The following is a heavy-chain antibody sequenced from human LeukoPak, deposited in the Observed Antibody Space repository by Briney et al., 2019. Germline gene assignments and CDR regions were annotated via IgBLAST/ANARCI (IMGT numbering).Heavy chain of an antibody. CDR3: ARLATYYYDSSGETRSGWDAFDI. D-gene: IGHD3-22*01. CDR2: IDPSDSYT. J-gene: IGHJ3*02. V-gene: IGHV5-10-1*01. CDR1: GYSFTSYW. Sequence: PGESLRISCKGSGYSFTSYWISWVRQMPGKGLEWMGRIDPSDSYTNYSPSFQGHVTISADKSISTAYLQWSSLKASDTAMYYCARLATYYYDSSGETRSGWDAFDIWGQGTMVTVSS.